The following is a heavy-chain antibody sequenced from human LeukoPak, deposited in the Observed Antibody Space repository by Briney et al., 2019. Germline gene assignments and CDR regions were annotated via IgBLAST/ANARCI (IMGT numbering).Heavy chain of an antibody. V-gene: IGHV3-21*01. D-gene: IGHD6-13*01. CDR1: GFTFSSYS. CDR3: ARDKARRSLLGPRTAAPGTFDY. CDR2: ISSSSSYI. J-gene: IGHJ4*02. Sequence: PGGSLRLSCAASGFTFSSYSMNWVRQAPGKGLEWVSSISSSSSYIYYADSVKGRFTISRDNSKNTLYLQMNSLRNEDTAVYFCARDKARRSLLGPRTAAPGTFDYWGQGTLVTVSS.